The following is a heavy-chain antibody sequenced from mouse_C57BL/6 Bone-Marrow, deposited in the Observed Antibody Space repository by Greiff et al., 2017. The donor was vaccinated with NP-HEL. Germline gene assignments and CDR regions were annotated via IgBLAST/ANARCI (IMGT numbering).Heavy chain of an antibody. CDR3: ARRGNLDDFDY. D-gene: IGHD2-1*01. Sequence: VQLQQSGAELVKPGASVKLSCTASGFNIKAYYMHWVKQRTEQGLEWIGRIDPEDGETKYAPNFQGQATITADPSSNTAYLQLSSLTSEDTSGYYCARRGNLDDFDYWGQGTTLTVSS. CDR2: IDPEDGET. V-gene: IGHV14-2*01. CDR1: GFNIKAYY. J-gene: IGHJ2*01.